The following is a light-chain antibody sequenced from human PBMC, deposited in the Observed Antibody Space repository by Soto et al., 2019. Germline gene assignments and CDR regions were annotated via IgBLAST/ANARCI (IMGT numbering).Light chain of an antibody. Sequence: TQSPGTLSLSPGERATLSCRASQSVSSSYLAWYQQKPGKAPKLLIYDASDLETGVPSRFSGSGSGTHFTFTIGNLQPEDIATYYCQQYDNLPRTFGGGTKVEIK. CDR2: DAS. J-gene: IGKJ4*01. V-gene: IGKV1-33*01. CDR3: QQYDNLPRT. CDR1: QSVSSSY.